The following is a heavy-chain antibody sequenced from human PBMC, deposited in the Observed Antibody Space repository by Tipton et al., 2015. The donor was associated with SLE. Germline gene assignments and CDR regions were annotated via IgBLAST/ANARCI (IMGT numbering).Heavy chain of an antibody. CDR3: ARHSGDEGAFSYYYYMDV. V-gene: IGHV4-34*01. CDR2: MHYSGGA. Sequence: TLSLTCAVYGGSFSGYYWSWIRQSPGKGLEWIGTMHYSGGAYYTPSLKSLDALSVDTSANQFSLKLSFVTAADTALYYCARHSGDEGAFSYYYYMDVWGKGATVTVSS. CDR1: GGSFSGYY. D-gene: IGHD7-27*01. J-gene: IGHJ6*03.